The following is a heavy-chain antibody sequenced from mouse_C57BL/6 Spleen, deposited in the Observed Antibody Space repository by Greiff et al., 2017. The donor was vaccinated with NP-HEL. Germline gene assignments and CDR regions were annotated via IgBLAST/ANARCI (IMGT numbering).Heavy chain of an antibody. CDR2: IDPSDSYT. CDR3: ASAYYSNYGAMDY. J-gene: IGHJ4*01. CDR1: GYTFTSYW. Sequence: QVQLQQSGAELVMPGASVKLSCKASGYTFTSYWMHWVKQRPGQGLEWIGEIDPSDSYTNYIQKFKGKSTLTVDKSSSTAYMQLSSLTSEDSAVYYCASAYYSNYGAMDYWGQGTSVTVSS. D-gene: IGHD2-5*01. V-gene: IGHV1-69*01.